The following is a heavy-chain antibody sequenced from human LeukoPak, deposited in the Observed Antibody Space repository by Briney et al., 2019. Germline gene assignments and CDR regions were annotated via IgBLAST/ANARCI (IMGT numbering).Heavy chain of an antibody. CDR3: ARTGDYGDYTAWYFDY. J-gene: IGHJ4*02. V-gene: IGHV4-4*02. CDR2: IYHSGST. CDR1: GGSISSSNW. Sequence: SETLSLTCAVSGGSISSSNWWSWVRQPPGKGLEWIGEIYHSGSTNYNPSLKSRVTISVDTSKNQFSLKLSSVTAADTAVYYCARTGDYGDYTAWYFDYWGQGTLVTVSS. D-gene: IGHD4-17*01.